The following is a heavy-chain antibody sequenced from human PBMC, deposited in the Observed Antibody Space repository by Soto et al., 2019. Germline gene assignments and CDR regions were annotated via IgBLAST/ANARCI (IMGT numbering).Heavy chain of an antibody. CDR3: ARLLLSRVDFDP. J-gene: IGHJ5*02. CDR2: MNPNSGNT. Sequence: ASVKVSCKASGYTFTSYDINWVRQATGQGLEWMGWMNPNSGNTGYAQKFQGRVTMTRNTSISTAYMELSSLRSEDTAMYYCARLLLSRVDFDPWGQGTLVTVSS. V-gene: IGHV1-8*01. CDR1: GYTFTSYD. D-gene: IGHD3-16*02.